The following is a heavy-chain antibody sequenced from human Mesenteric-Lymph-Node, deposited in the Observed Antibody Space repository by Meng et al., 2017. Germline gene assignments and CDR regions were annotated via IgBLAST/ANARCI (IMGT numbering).Heavy chain of an antibody. J-gene: IGHJ5*02. CDR2: INPNSGGT. D-gene: IGHD6-13*01. V-gene: IGHV1-2*02. CDR3: ARDDSGYRPLSDP. CDR1: GYTFTGYY. Sequence: ASVKVSCKASGYTFTGYYMHWVRQAPGQGLEWMGWINPNSGGTNYAQKLQGRVTMTTDTSTGTAYMELRSLRSDDTAVYYCARDDSGYRPLSDPWGQGTLVTVSS.